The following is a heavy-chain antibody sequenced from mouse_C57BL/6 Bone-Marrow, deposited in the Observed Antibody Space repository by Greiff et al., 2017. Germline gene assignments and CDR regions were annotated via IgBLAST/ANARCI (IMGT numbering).Heavy chain of an antibody. J-gene: IGHJ2*01. CDR3: ARSRVYDYDGFDY. CDR1: GYTFTDYY. V-gene: IGHV1-26*01. CDR2: INPNNGGT. Sequence: EVQLQQSGPELVKPGASVKISCKASGYTFTDYYMNWVNQSHGKSLEWIGDINPNNGGTSYNQKFKGKATLTVDKSSSTAYMELRSLTSEDSAVYYCARSRVYDYDGFDYWGQGTTLTVSS. D-gene: IGHD2-4*01.